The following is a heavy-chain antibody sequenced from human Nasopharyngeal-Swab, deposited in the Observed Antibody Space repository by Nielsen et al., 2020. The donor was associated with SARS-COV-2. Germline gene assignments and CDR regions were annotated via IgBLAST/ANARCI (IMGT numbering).Heavy chain of an antibody. D-gene: IGHD6-6*01. CDR1: GFTYSGYS. Sequence: GESLKISCAASGFTYSGYSINWVRQAPGKGLEWAASISNSYTLMYYADSVKGRFTISRDNANNSFILQMNSLRADDTAVYYCASPYGSSRYWGQGTLVTVSS. J-gene: IGHJ4*02. CDR2: ISNSYTLM. V-gene: IGHV3-21*06. CDR3: ASPYGSSRY.